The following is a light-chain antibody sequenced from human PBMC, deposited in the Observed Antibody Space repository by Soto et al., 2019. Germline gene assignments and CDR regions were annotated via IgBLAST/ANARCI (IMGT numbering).Light chain of an antibody. CDR2: DVS. CDR1: SSDVGAYNY. Sequence: QSALTQPVSVSGSPGQSITMSCTGTSSDVGAYNYVYWYRQHPGKAPKLIIYDVSNRPSGVSNRFSGSKSGNTASLIISGLQAEDEADYYCTSYTSSSGYVFGTVTKVTVL. CDR3: TSYTSSSGYV. J-gene: IGLJ1*01. V-gene: IGLV2-14*01.